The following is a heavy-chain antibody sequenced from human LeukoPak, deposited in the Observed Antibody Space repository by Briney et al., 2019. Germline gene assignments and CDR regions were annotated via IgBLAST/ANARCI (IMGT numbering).Heavy chain of an antibody. CDR1: GYTFTSYA. CDR2: INTNTGNP. J-gene: IGHJ3*02. Sequence: ASVKVSCKASGYTFTSYAMNWVRQAPGQGLEWVGWINTNTGNPTYAQGFTGRFVFSLDTSVSTAYLQISSLKAEDTAVYYCARAFIPEPGRESDAFDIWGQGTMVTVSS. V-gene: IGHV7-4-1*02. CDR3: ARAFIPEPGRESDAFDI. D-gene: IGHD5-24*01.